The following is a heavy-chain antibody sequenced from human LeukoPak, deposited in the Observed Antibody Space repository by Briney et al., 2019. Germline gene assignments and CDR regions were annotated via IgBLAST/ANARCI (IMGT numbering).Heavy chain of an antibody. CDR2: INSDGTST. Sequence: GGSLRLSCAASGFSFSSSWMHWVRQAPGKGLVWVSRINSDGTSTSYADSVKGRLTISRDNAKNTLYLQMNSLRADDTAVYYCARGKYSYGPFDYWGQGTLVTVSS. J-gene: IGHJ4*02. CDR3: ARGKYSYGPFDY. CDR1: GFSFSSSW. V-gene: IGHV3-74*01. D-gene: IGHD5-18*01.